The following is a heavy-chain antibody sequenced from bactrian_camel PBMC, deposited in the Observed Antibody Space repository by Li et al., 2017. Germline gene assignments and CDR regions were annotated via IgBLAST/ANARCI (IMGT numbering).Heavy chain of an antibody. D-gene: IGHD1*01. CDR1: GSTDTNNV. V-gene: IGHV3S53*01. CDR3: ALDVRRSYCPLGAEDRPSH. J-gene: IGHJ4*01. Sequence: QVQLVESGGGSVQAGGSLRLSCAASGSTDTNNVMAWFRQAPGKEREVVATINTNGWTIYADSVKGRFTIYKDNTKNTLYLQMNNLRPADTAMYYCALDVRRSYCPLGAEDRPSHWGQGTQVTVSS. CDR2: INTNGWT.